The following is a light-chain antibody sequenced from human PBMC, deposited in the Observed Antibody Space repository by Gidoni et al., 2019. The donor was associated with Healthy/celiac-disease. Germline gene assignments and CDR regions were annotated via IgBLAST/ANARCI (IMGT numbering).Light chain of an antibody. CDR2: AAS. CDR3: QQSYSTPWT. J-gene: IGKJ1*01. V-gene: IGKV1-39*01. CDR1: QRISSY. Sequence: DIQMTQSPSSLSASVGDRVTITCRASQRISSYLNWYQQKPGKAPKLLIYAASSLQSGVPSRFSGSGSGTDFPLTISRLQPEDFATYYCQQSYSTPWTFGQGTKVEIK.